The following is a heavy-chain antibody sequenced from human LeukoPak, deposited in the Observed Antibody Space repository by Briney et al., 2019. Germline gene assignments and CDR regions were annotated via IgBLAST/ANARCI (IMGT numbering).Heavy chain of an antibody. Sequence: PGGSLRLSCAASGFTFSNNWMTWVRQAPGKWLEWVANIKEDGSEKNYVDSVKGRFTISRDNAKNSLYLQMNSLRAEDTAVYYCARDSGWYPVDYWGQGTLVTVSS. D-gene: IGHD6-19*01. CDR2: IKEDGSEK. V-gene: IGHV3-7*01. CDR1: GFTFSNNW. CDR3: ARDSGWYPVDY. J-gene: IGHJ4*02.